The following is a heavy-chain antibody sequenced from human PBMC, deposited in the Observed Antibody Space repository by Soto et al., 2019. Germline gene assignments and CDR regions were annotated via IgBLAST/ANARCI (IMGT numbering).Heavy chain of an antibody. J-gene: IGHJ2*01. CDR2: ISWNSGSI. V-gene: IGHV3-9*01. CDR1: GFTFDDYA. Sequence: EVQLVESGGGLVQPGRSLRLSCAASGFTFDDYAMHWVRQAPGKGLEWVSGISWNSGSIGYADSVKGRFTISRDNAKNSLYLQMNSLRAEDTALYYCAKDGYRWGSYYFVWYFDLWGRGTLVTVSS. CDR3: AKDGYRWGSYYFVWYFDL. D-gene: IGHD1-26*01.